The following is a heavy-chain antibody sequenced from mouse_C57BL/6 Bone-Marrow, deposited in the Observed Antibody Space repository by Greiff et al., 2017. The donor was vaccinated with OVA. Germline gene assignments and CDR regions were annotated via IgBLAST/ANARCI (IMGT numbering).Heavy chain of an antibody. V-gene: IGHV14-4*01. CDR2: IDPENGDT. Sequence: VQLQQSGAELVRPGASVKLSCTASGFIIKDDYMHWVKQRPEKGLEWIGWIDPENGDTEYASKFQGKATITADTSSNTAYLQHSSLTSEDTAVYYCTTSLLLNYFDCWGQGTTLTVYS. CDR1: GFIIKDDY. J-gene: IGHJ2*01. D-gene: IGHD1-1*01. CDR3: TTSLLLNYFDC.